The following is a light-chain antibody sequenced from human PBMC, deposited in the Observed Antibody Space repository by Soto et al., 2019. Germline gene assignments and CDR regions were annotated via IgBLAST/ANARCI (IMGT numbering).Light chain of an antibody. V-gene: IGLV1-40*01. CDR1: SSNIGAGYD. Sequence: QSALTQPPSVSGAPGQKVTISCTGSSSNIGAGYDVHWYQQLPGKAPKLLIYGNNNRPSGVPDRFSGSKSGTSASLAITGLQAEDEADYYCQSYDSRLSDYVVFGGGTKVTVL. J-gene: IGLJ2*01. CDR3: QSYDSRLSDYVV. CDR2: GNN.